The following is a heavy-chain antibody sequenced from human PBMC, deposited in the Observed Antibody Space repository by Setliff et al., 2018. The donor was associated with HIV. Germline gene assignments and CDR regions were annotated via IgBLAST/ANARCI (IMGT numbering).Heavy chain of an antibody. D-gene: IGHD2-2*01. CDR2: INIRSGNT. CDR1: GYSFTTSG. CDR3: ARKPTGSPSDY. Sequence: VASVKVSCKASGYSFTTSGVSWVRQAPGQGLEWMGWINIRSGNTNYAQKLQGRITLTIDTVTTTAYMDLRSLTSDDTAMYYCARKPTGSPSDYWGQGTLVTVSS. J-gene: IGHJ4*02. V-gene: IGHV1-18*01.